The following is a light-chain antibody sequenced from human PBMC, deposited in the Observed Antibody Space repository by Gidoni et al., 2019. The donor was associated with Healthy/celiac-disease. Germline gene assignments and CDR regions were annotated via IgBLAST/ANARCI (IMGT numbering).Light chain of an antibody. Sequence: EIVMTQSPATLSVSPGERATLSCRASQSVSSNLAWYPQKPGQAPRLLIYGASTRATCIPARFSASGSGTEFTLTISSLQSEDFAVYYCQQYNNWPPERTFGQGTKVEIK. J-gene: IGKJ1*01. CDR1: QSVSSN. V-gene: IGKV3-15*01. CDR2: GAS. CDR3: QQYNNWPPERT.